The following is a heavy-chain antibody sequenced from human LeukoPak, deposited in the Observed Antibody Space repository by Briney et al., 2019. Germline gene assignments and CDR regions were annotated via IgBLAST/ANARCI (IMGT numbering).Heavy chain of an antibody. CDR2: MTGNSKTI. Sequence: QSGGSLRLFCAASGFDFNIYSMNWVRQAPGKGPEWISYMTGNSKTISYADSVKGRFTISRDNAENSLFLQMNSLRAEDTAIYYCARSRDWYADYWGQGSLVTVSS. CDR3: ARSRDWYADY. V-gene: IGHV3-48*01. J-gene: IGHJ4*02. CDR1: GFDFNIYS. D-gene: IGHD3-9*01.